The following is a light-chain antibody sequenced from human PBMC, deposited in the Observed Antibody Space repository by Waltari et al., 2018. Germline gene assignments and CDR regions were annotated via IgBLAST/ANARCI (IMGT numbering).Light chain of an antibody. V-gene: IGKV2-29*02. CDR2: RVS. CDR1: QSLLHSDGNTY. CDR3: MHALQSPWT. Sequence: DIVMTQTPLSLSVTPGEPASISCRSSQSLLHSDGNTYLYWYLQKPGQPPRLLIYRVSNRFSGVLDRFSGSGSGTDFTLKISRVEAEDVGIYYCMHALQSPWTFGQGTKVEIK. J-gene: IGKJ1*01.